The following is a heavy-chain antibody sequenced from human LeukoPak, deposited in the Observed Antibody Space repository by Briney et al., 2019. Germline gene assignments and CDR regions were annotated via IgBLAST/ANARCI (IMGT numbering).Heavy chain of an antibody. D-gene: IGHD3-16*02. V-gene: IGHV1-69*13. CDR3: ALTLDYDYVWGSYRRFDY. J-gene: IGHJ4*02. Sequence: SVKVSCKASGGTFSSYAISLVRQAPGQGLEWMGGIIPIFGTANYAQKFQGRVTITADESTSTAYMELSSLRSEDTAVYYCALTLDYDYVWGSYRRFDYWSQGTLVTVSS. CDR2: IIPIFGTA. CDR1: GGTFSSYA.